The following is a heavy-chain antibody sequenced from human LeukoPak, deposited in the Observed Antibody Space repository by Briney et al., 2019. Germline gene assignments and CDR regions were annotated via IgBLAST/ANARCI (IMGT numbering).Heavy chain of an antibody. CDR2: IYYSGST. J-gene: IGHJ4*02. V-gene: IGHV4-4*02. CDR1: GFTFSNAW. D-gene: IGHD2-21*02. Sequence: GSLRLSCAASGFTFSNAWMSWVRQAPGKGLEWIGSIYYSGSTYYNPSLKSRVTISVDTSKNQFSLKLSSVTAADTAVYYCARGSGGGDCYFGYWGQGTLVTVSS. CDR3: ARGSGGGDCYFGY.